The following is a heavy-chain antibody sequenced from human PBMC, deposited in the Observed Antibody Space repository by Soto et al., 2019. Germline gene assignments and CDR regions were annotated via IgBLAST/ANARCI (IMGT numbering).Heavy chain of an antibody. Sequence: GGSLRLSCAGSGFTFNSHSLSWVRQAPGKGLEWVLSLDGGGSNTHYADSVKGRFTISRDNAKNLMYLQMTSLRAEDTAVYYCAKDCSGGSCYPSAWGQGTLVTVSS. CDR3: AKDCSGGSCYPSA. V-gene: IGHV3-23*01. J-gene: IGHJ5*02. CDR1: GFTFNSHS. D-gene: IGHD2-15*01. CDR2: LDGGGSNT.